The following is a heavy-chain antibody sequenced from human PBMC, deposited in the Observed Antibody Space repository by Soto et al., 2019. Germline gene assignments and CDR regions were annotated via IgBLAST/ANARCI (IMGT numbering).Heavy chain of an antibody. D-gene: IGHD2-15*01. CDR3: APDALGYCSGGSCYQGY. CDR1: GFTFSSYA. J-gene: IGHJ4*02. CDR2: ISGSGGST. V-gene: IGHV3-23*01. Sequence: PGGSRRLSCASAGFTFSSYAMSWVRQAPGKGLEWVSAISGSGGSTYYADSVKGRFTISRDNSKNTLYLQMNSLRAEDTAVYYRAPDALGYCSGGSCYQGYWGQGT.